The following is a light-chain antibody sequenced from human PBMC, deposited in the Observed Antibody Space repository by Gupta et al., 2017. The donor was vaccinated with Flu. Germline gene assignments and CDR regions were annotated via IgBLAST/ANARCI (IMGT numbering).Light chain of an antibody. CDR1: NSNIGTNT. J-gene: IGLJ3*02. CDR3: AAWDYSLNGWV. Sequence: RVTISCSGSNSNIGTNTVNWYQQRPGTAPKLLIYSNNQRPSGVPDRFSGSKSGTSASLAISGLRSEDEADYYCAAWDYSLNGWVFGGGTKLTVL. V-gene: IGLV1-44*01. CDR2: SNN.